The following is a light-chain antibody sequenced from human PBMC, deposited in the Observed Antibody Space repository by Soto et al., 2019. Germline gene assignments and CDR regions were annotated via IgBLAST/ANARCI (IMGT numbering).Light chain of an antibody. CDR1: ASDVGAYDY. V-gene: IGLV2-14*01. CDR2: EVR. CDR3: SSSTSSSTLV. J-gene: IGLJ1*01. Sequence: QSALTQPVSVSGSPGQSITISCTGTASDVGAYDYVSWYQHHPGKPPKLLIFEVRDRPSGVSNRFSGSKSGNTASLTISGLQPEDEADYFCSSSTSSSTLVFGTVTKLTVL.